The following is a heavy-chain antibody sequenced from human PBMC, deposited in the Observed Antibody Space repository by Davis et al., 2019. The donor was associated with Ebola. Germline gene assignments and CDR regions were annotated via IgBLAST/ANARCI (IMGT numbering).Heavy chain of an antibody. V-gene: IGHV1-24*01. D-gene: IGHD4-23*01. Sequence: ASVKVSCKVSGYTLTELSMHWVRQAPGKGLEWMGGFDPEDGETIYAQKFQGRVTMTEDTSTDTAYMELSSLRSEDTAVYYCAKDLGVTTVVTPASDYWGQGTLVTVSS. J-gene: IGHJ4*02. CDR1: GYTLTELS. CDR3: AKDLGVTTVVTPASDY. CDR2: FDPEDGET.